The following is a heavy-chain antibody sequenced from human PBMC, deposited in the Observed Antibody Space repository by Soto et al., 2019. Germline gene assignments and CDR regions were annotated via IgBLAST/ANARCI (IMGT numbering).Heavy chain of an antibody. V-gene: IGHV6-1*01. Sequence: SQTLSLTCAITGDSVSSNSAGWSWVRQSPSRGLEWLGRTYFRSKWYTGYAPSVKSRITINPDTSKNQFSLQLTSVTPEDTAVYYCTDRDVQYWGQGTLVTVSS. CDR2: TYFRSKWYT. CDR1: GDSVSSNSAG. J-gene: IGHJ4*02. CDR3: TDRDVQY.